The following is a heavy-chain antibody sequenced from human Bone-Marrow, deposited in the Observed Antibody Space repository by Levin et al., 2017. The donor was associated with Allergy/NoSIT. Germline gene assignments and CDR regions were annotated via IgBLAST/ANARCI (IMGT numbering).Heavy chain of an antibody. V-gene: IGHV2-5*02. J-gene: IGHJ4*01. CDR1: GFSLSTSGVG. CDR2: IYWDDDK. Sequence: SGPTLVKPTQTLTLTCTFSGFSLSTSGVGVGWIRQAPGKALEWLALIYWDDDKRYSPSLKSRLTITKDTSKNYVFLTMTNMDPVDTATYYCARSLDIVANSPDFDSCRHRTLVTVPS. CDR3: ARSLDIVANSPDFDS. D-gene: IGHD5-12*01.